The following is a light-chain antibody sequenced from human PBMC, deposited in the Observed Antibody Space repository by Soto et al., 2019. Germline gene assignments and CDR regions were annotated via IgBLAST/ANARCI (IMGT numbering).Light chain of an antibody. CDR1: QSVSSN. CDR2: GAS. CDR3: QQYNDWPLT. Sequence: EIVMTQSPATLSVSPGERATLSCRASQSVSSNLAWYQQKPVQAPRLLIYGASTRATGIPARFSGSGSGTECTLTISSLQSEDFAVYYCQQYNDWPLTFGGGTKVEIK. J-gene: IGKJ4*01. V-gene: IGKV3-15*01.